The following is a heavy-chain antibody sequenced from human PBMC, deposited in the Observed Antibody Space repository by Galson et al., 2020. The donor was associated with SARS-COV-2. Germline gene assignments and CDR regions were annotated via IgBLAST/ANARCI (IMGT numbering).Heavy chain of an antibody. V-gene: IGHV3-33*01. J-gene: IGHJ4*02. CDR1: GFTFSSYG. Sequence: GGSLRLSCAASGFTFSSYGMHWVRPAPGTGLEWVALIWHDGSNKYYADSVKGRFTISRDNSKNTLYLQMNSLRAEDTAVYYCARAVLGGYENDYWGQGTLVTVSS. D-gene: IGHD5-12*01. CDR3: ARAVLGGYENDY. CDR2: IWHDGSNK.